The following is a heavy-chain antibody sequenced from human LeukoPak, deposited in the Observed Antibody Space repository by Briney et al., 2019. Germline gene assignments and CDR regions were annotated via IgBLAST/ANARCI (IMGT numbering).Heavy chain of an antibody. CDR2: IIPIFGTA. Sequence: ASVTVSCKASGGTFSSYAISWVRQAPGQGLEWMGGIIPIFGTANYAQKFQGRVTITADESTSTAYMELSSLRSEDTAVYYCARVSGILEGDSTYYFDYWGQGTLVSVSS. CDR3: ARVSGILEGDSTYYFDY. J-gene: IGHJ4*02. V-gene: IGHV1-69*13. CDR1: GGTFSSYA. D-gene: IGHD1-26*01.